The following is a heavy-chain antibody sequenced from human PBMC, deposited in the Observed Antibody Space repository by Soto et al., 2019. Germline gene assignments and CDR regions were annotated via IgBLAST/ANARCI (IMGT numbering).Heavy chain of an antibody. CDR3: AKDHYSSGWFNYYYYGMDV. CDR1: GFTFSSYG. Sequence: GGSLRLSCAASGFTFSSYGMHWVRQAPGKGLEWVAVISYDGSNKYYADSVKGRFTISRDNSKNTLYLQMNSLRAEDTAVYYCAKDHYSSGWFNYYYYGMDVWGQGTTVTVSS. CDR2: ISYDGSNK. J-gene: IGHJ6*02. V-gene: IGHV3-30*18. D-gene: IGHD6-19*01.